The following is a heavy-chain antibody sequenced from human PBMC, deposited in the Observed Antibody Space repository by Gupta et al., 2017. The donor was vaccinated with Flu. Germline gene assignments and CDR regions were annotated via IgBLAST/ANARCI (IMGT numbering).Heavy chain of an antibody. CDR2: ISASGART. CDR3: VKEGGRYDFGSGYYGTFDY. Sequence: EVQLLESGGGLVQPGGSLRLSCAASGFSFSSYAMNWVRAGPGKGLEWVSGISASGARTYDADSLKGRFTISRDNSKNTLTLQVNALRAEDTAIYYCVKEGGRYDFGSGYYGTFDYWGQGSLVTVSA. D-gene: IGHD3-3*01. J-gene: IGHJ4*02. V-gene: IGHV3-23*01. CDR1: GFSFSSYA.